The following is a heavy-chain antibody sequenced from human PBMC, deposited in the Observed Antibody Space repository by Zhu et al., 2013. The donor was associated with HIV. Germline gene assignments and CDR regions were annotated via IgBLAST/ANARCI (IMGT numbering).Heavy chain of an antibody. D-gene: IGHD6-6*01. CDR2: MNPNSGNT. V-gene: IGHV1-8*02. CDR3: ARGESQAFTARGLAARRADDY. CDR1: GGTFSSYD. J-gene: IGHJ4*02. Sequence: VQLVQSGAEVKKPGSSVKVSCKASGGTFSSYDINWVRQATGQGLEWMGWMNPNSGNTGYAQKFQGRVTMTRNTSISTAYMELSSLRSEDTAVYYCARGESQAFTARGLAARRADDYWGQGTLVTVSS.